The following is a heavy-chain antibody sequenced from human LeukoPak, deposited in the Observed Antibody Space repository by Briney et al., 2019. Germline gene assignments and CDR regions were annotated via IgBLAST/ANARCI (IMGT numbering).Heavy chain of an antibody. V-gene: IGHV1-58*01. Sequence: GASVKVSCKASGFTFTSPAVQWVRQARGQRLEWIGWIVVGSDNTDYAQKFQERVTITRDMSTTTAYMELSSLRSEDTAVYYCAADIDYYDGSGYYKNFDYWGQGTLVTVSS. CDR2: IVVGSDNT. CDR1: GFTFTSPA. CDR3: AADIDYYDGSGYYKNFDY. J-gene: IGHJ4*02. D-gene: IGHD3-22*01.